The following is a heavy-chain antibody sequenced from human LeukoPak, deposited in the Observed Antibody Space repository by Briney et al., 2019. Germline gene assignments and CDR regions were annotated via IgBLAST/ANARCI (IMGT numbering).Heavy chain of an antibody. CDR3: ARGQGI. V-gene: IGHV3-23*01. CDR2: ISGSGGST. CDR1: GFTFTNYA. J-gene: IGHJ3*02. Sequence: GGSLTLSCAASGFTFTNYAMSWVRQAPGKGLEWISAISGSGGSTYYSDSVKGRFTISRDNSKNTVYLQMNSLRAEDTAVYYCARGQGIWGQGTMVTVAS.